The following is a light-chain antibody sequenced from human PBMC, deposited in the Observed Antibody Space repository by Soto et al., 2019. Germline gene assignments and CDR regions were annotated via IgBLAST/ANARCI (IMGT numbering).Light chain of an antibody. Sequence: EIVMTQYPASLSVSPGEGATLSCRASQSVNSNLAWYQHKPGQAPRLLIYGASTRATGIPARFSGSGSGTEFPLTISSLQSEDFAVYYCQQYNNWWTFGQGTRVEIK. CDR1: QSVNSN. V-gene: IGKV3-15*01. CDR2: GAS. CDR3: QQYNNWWT. J-gene: IGKJ1*01.